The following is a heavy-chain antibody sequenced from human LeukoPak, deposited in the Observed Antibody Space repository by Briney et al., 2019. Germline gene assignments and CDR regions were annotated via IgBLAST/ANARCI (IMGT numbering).Heavy chain of an antibody. Sequence: GGSLRLSCAASGFTFSSYGMHWVRQAPGKGLEWVSLISYDGSNKYYADSVKGRFTISRDNSKNTLYLQMNSLRAEDTAVYYCAKDSGAYTYVFDYWGQGTLVTVSS. CDR1: GFTFSSYG. J-gene: IGHJ4*02. CDR2: ISYDGSNK. D-gene: IGHD5-18*01. V-gene: IGHV3-30*18. CDR3: AKDSGAYTYVFDY.